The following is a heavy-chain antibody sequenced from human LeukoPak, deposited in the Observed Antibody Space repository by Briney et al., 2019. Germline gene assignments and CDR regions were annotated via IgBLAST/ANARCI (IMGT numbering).Heavy chain of an antibody. V-gene: IGHV3-30-3*01. CDR3: AKDQRWLVDY. D-gene: IGHD6-19*01. CDR2: ISSAGTII. J-gene: IGHJ4*02. Sequence: GGSLRLSCAASGFTFGTYSMHWVRQAPGKGLEWVAIISSAGTIINYADSVKGRFSISRDNSKHTLYLQMDSLRVEDTAVYYCAKDQRWLVDYWGQGSLVTVSS. CDR1: GFTFGTYS.